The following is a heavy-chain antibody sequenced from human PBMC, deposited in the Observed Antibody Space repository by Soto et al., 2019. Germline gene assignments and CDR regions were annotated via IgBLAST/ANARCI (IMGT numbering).Heavy chain of an antibody. CDR2: INAGNGNT. D-gene: IGHD6-13*01. J-gene: IGHJ3*02. CDR1: GYTFTSYA. Sequence: QVQLVQSGAEVKKPWASVKVSCKASGYTFTSYAMHWVRQAPGQRLEWMGWINAGNGNTKYSQKFQGRVTITRDTSASTAYMELSSLRSEDTAVYYCAREAAAGRRGAFDIWGQGTMVTVSS. CDR3: AREAAAGRRGAFDI. V-gene: IGHV1-3*01.